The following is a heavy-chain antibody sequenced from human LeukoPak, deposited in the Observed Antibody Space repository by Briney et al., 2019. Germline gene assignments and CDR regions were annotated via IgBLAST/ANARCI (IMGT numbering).Heavy chain of an antibody. V-gene: IGHV1-2*06. Sequence: ASVKVSCKASGYTFTGYYMHWVRQAPGQGLEWMGRINPNSGGTNYAQKFQGRVTMTRDTSISTAYMELGRLRSDDTAVYYCAGDQVFRSDTAMVTQDYWGQGTLVTVSS. CDR3: AGDQVFRSDTAMVTQDY. CDR2: INPNSGGT. J-gene: IGHJ4*02. CDR1: GYTFTGYY. D-gene: IGHD5-18*01.